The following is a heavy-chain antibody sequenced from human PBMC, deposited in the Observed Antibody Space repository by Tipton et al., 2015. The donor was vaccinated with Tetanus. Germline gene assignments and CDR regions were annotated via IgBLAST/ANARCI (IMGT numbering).Heavy chain of an antibody. Sequence: TLSLTCTVSGGSISGSSYYWGWIRQPPGKGLEWIGSFFYSGSTYYHPSLKSRVTISVDTSKNQFSLKLSSVTAADTAVYYCARHNPSGLWFGELDSSFDYWGQGTLVTVSS. D-gene: IGHD3-10*01. J-gene: IGHJ4*02. CDR1: GGSISGSSYY. V-gene: IGHV4-39*01. CDR2: FFYSGST. CDR3: ARHNPSGLWFGELDSSFDY.